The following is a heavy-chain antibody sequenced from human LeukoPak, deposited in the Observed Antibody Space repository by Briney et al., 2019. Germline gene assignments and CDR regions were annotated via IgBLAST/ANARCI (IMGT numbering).Heavy chain of an antibody. J-gene: IGHJ4*02. CDR3: ASFSARGIAAAGHFDY. CDR1: GGTFSSYA. Sequence: GASVKVSCKASGGTFSSYAISWVRQAPGQGLEWMGGIIPIFGTANYAQKFQGRVTITADESTSTAYMELSSLRSEDTAVYYCASFSARGIAAAGHFDYWGQGTLVTVSS. CDR2: IIPIFGTA. V-gene: IGHV1-69*13. D-gene: IGHD6-13*01.